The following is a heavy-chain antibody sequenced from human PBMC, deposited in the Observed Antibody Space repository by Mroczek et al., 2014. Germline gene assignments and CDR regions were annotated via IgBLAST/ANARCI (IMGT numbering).Heavy chain of an antibody. Sequence: QVQLQQWGPGLVKPSETLSLTCTVSGGSVSSGSYYWSWIRQPPGKGLEWIGYIYYSGSTNYNPSLKSRVTISVDTSKNQFSLKLSSVTAADTAVYYCARDVRGAGGAMVRYWGQGTLGHRLL. D-gene: IGHD5-18*01. CDR2: IYYSGST. J-gene: IGHJ4*02. CDR1: GGSVSSGSYY. V-gene: IGHV4-61*01. CDR3: ARDVRGAGGAMVRY.